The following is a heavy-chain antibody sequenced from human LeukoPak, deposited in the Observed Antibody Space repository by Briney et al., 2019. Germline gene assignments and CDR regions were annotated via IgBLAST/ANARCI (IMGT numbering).Heavy chain of an antibody. Sequence: ASVRVSCKASGYTFTCHYVHWVRQAPGQGLEWIGRSNPNNGGADYAQNFQGRVTITSDTSSSTVYMELPRLRSDDTAVYYCAREVGYGTSWYGRFDPWGQGTLVTVSS. D-gene: IGHD2-2*01. V-gene: IGHV1-2*06. CDR3: AREVGYGTSWYGRFDP. J-gene: IGHJ5*02. CDR1: GYTFTCHY. CDR2: SNPNNGGA.